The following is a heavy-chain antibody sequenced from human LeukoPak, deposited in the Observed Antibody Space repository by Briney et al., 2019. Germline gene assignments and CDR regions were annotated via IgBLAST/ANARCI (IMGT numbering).Heavy chain of an antibody. D-gene: IGHD6-13*01. V-gene: IGHV4-61*02. J-gene: IGHJ2*01. CDR1: GGSISSGSYY. CDR2: IYTSGST. CDR3: ATSIAAAGTPRFWYFDL. Sequence: SETLSLTCTVSGGSISSGSYYWRWIRQPAGKGLEWIGRIYTSGSTNYNPPLKTRATISVDTSKNQFSLKLSSVTAADTAVYYCATSIAAAGTPRFWYFDLWGRGTLVTVSS.